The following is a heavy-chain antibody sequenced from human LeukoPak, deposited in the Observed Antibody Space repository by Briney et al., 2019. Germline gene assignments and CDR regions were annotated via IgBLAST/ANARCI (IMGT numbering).Heavy chain of an antibody. V-gene: IGHV3-74*01. CDR1: GFTFSTFW. CDR3: VRSGLFYNFDY. D-gene: IGHD3-10*01. Sequence: PGGSLRLSCAASGFTFSTFWMYWVRQAPGKGLGWVSQINCDGSSTNYADSVKGRFTISRDNAKNTLYLQMNSLRAEDTAVYYCVRSGLFYNFDYWGQGTLVTVSS. CDR2: INCDGSST. J-gene: IGHJ4*02.